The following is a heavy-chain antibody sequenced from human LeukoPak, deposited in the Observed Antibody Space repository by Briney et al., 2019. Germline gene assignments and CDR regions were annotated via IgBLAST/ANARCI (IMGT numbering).Heavy chain of an antibody. CDR2: ISYDGSNK. D-gene: IGHD3-22*01. CDR1: GFTFSSYA. V-gene: IGHV3-30-3*01. J-gene: IGHJ4*02. Sequence: PGRSLRLSCAASGFTFSSYAMHWVRRAPGKGLEWVAVISYDGSNKYYADSVKGRFTISRDNSKNTLYLQMNSLRAEDTAVYYCARVRRRNYYDSSGGSDYWGQGTLVTVSS. CDR3: ARVRRRNYYDSSGGSDY.